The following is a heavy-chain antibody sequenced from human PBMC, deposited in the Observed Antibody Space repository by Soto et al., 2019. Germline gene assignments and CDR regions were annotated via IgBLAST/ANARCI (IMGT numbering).Heavy chain of an antibody. J-gene: IGHJ4*02. CDR1: GYTFTNYF. CDR3: ERSLQLRKGWAFDY. Sequence: QVQLVQSGAEVKKPGASVKVSCKASGYTFTNYFIQWVRQAPGQGLEWMGIINPGDGTTSYAQKFQGRVTMTRDTSTSKVYMDLSSLRAEDTAVYYCERSLQLRKGWAFDYWGQGTLVTVSS. V-gene: IGHV1-46*01. D-gene: IGHD3-3*01. CDR2: INPGDGTT.